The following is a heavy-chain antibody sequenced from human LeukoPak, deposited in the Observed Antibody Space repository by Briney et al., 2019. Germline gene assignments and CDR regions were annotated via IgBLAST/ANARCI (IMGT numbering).Heavy chain of an antibody. CDR1: SLTNGYH. CDR2: VYRSGTT. J-gene: IGHJ4*02. CDR3: ARDKSLFYYDSSVYYQARDFYY. V-gene: IGHV4-38-2*02. Sequence: PSETLSLTRTVSSLTNGYHWGWIRQSPGKGLEWIGSVYRSGTTYYNPSLTSRIDISIDTSKKQFSLKLSSVTAADTAVYYCARDKSLFYYDSSVYYQARDFYYWGQGILVTVSS. D-gene: IGHD3-22*01.